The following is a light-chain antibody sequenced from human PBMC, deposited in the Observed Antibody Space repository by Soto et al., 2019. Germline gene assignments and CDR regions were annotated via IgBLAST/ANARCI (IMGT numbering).Light chain of an antibody. CDR2: GAS. CDR1: QNININ. V-gene: IGKV3-15*01. J-gene: IGKJ1*01. CDR3: QQYKNWPRT. Sequence: EIVMTQSPATLYVSPGERATLSCRASQNININLVWFQQKPGQAPRLLIYGASTRATGIPTRFSGSGSGTEFTLTISSLQSEDFAVYYCQQYKNWPRTFGQGTKVEVK.